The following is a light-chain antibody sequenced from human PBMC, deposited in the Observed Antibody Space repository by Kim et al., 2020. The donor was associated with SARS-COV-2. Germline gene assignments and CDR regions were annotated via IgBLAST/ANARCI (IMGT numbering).Light chain of an antibody. V-gene: IGKV3-15*01. J-gene: IGKJ2*01. CDR3: HQYNRWPPYT. CDR2: AAS. Sequence: VPPWERAPLSSRATQSISSNLAWYQQKPGQAPRLLIYAASPKATGIPARFSGGGSRTEFTLTIGSLQSEDFTVYYCHQYNRWPPYTCGQGNKLEI. CDR1: QSISSN.